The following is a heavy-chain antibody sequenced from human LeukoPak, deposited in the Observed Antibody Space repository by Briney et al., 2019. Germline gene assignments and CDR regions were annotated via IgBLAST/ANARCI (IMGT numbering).Heavy chain of an antibody. V-gene: IGHV1-2*02. CDR2: INPNSGGT. Sequence: GASVKVSCKASGYTFTGYYMHWVRQAPGQGLEWMGWINPNSGGTNYAQKFQGRVTITRDTSISTAYMELSRLRSDDTAVYYCAREGGIYCSGGSYYIDYWGQGTLVTVSS. J-gene: IGHJ4*02. D-gene: IGHD2-15*01. CDR3: AREGGIYCSGGSYYIDY. CDR1: GYTFTGYY.